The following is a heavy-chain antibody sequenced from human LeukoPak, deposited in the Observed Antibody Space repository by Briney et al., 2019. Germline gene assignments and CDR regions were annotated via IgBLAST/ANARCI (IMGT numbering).Heavy chain of an antibody. CDR1: GYTFTGYY. CDR3: ARGLGDYYDTSDYYYAVPAH. J-gene: IGHJ4*02. CDR2: MNPNSGDT. V-gene: IGHV1-8*02. Sequence: ASVKVSCKASGYTFTGYYMHWVRQAPGQGLEWMGWMNPNSGDTAYAQKFQGRVAMTRDTSISTAYMELSSLRSEDTAVYYCARGLGDYYDTSDYYYAVPAHWGQGTLVTVSS. D-gene: IGHD3-22*01.